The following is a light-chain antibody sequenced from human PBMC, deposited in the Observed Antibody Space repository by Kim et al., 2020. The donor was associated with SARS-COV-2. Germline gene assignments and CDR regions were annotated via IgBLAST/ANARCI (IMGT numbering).Light chain of an antibody. CDR3: QSYDSSNWV. CDR2: EDN. CDR1: SGSIASNY. Sequence: GQTVTISCTGSSGSIASNYVQWYQQRPGSAPTTVIYEDNQRPSGVPDRFSGSIDSSSNSASLTISGLKTEDEVDYYCQSYDSSNWVFGGGTQLTVL. J-gene: IGLJ3*02. V-gene: IGLV6-57*02.